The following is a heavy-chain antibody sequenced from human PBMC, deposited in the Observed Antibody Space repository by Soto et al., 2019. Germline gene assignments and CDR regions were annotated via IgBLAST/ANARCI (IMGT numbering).Heavy chain of an antibody. J-gene: IGHJ4*02. Sequence: PGGSLRLSCAASRFTFSSYSMNWVRQAPGKGLEWVSSISSSSSYIYYADSVKGRFTISRDNAKNSLYLQMNSLRAEDTAVYYCAREGTVGAWTPFGYWGQGTLVTVSS. CDR2: ISSSSSYI. V-gene: IGHV3-21*01. CDR1: RFTFSSYS. CDR3: AREGTVGAWTPFGY. D-gene: IGHD1-26*01.